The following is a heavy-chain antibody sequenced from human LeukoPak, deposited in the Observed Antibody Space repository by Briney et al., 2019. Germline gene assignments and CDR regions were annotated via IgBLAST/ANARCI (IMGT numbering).Heavy chain of an antibody. J-gene: IGHJ4*02. CDR3: ATRRTYGGTPRPFDY. CDR2: INHSGST. CDR1: GGSFSGYY. Sequence: SETLSLTCAVYGGSFSGYYWGWIRQPPGKGLEWIGEINHSGSTNYNPSLKSRVTISVDTSKNQFPLKLSFVTAADTAVYYCATRRTYGGTPRPFDYWGQGTLVTVSS. V-gene: IGHV4-34*01. D-gene: IGHD4-23*01.